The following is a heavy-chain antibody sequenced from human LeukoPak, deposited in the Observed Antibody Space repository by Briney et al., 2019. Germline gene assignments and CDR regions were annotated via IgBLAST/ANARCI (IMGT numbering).Heavy chain of an antibody. Sequence: GGSLRLSCAASGFTFSSYAMSWVRQAPGKGLEWVSAISGSGGSTYYADSVKGRFTISRDNSKNMLYLQMNSLRAEDTAVYYCAKSDGYNYYYGMDVWGQGTTVTVSS. CDR1: GFTFSSYA. J-gene: IGHJ6*02. D-gene: IGHD5-24*01. V-gene: IGHV3-23*01. CDR3: AKSDGYNYYYGMDV. CDR2: ISGSGGST.